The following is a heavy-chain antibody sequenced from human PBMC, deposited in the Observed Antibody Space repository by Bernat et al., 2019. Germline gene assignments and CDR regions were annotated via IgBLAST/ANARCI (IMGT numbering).Heavy chain of an antibody. D-gene: IGHD2-2*02. V-gene: IGHV3-66*01. Sequence: EVQLVESGGGLVQPGGSLRLSCAASGFTVSSNYMSWVRQAPGKGLEWVSIIYSGGTTYYADSVKGRFTISRDNSKNTLYLQMNSLRAEDTAVYYCASATILVPDYYYYYMDVWGKGTTVTVSS. CDR2: IYSGGTT. CDR1: GFTVSSNY. CDR3: ASATILVPDYYYYYMDV. J-gene: IGHJ6*03.